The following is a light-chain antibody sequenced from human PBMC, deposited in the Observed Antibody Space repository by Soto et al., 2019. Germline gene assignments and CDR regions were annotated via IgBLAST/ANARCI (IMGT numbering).Light chain of an antibody. CDR3: QQYDSYSRA. Sequence: DIRMTQSPSTLSASVGDRVTISCRASQSIGGWLAWYQQRPGKAPNLLIYDASSLESGVPSRFSGSGSGTEFTLTISSLQPDDFATYYCQQYDSYSRAFGQGTKVESK. CDR2: DAS. J-gene: IGKJ1*01. CDR1: QSIGGW. V-gene: IGKV1-5*01.